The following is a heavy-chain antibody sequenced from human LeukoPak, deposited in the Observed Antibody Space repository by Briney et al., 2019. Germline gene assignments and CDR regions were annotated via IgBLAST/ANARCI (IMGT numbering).Heavy chain of an antibody. J-gene: IGHJ3*02. V-gene: IGHV1-2*02. D-gene: IGHD1-14*01. CDR1: GYAFTGYY. CDR2: INPNSGGT. CDR3: ASKQTGPEDAFDI. Sequence: ASVKVSCKASGYAFTGYYMHWVRQAPGQGLEWMGWINPNSGGTNYAQKFQGRVTMTRDTSISTACMELSRLRSDDTAVYYCASKQTGPEDAFDIWGQGTMVTVSS.